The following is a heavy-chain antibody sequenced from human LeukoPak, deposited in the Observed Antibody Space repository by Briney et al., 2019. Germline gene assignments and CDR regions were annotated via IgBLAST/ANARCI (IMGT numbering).Heavy chain of an antibody. CDR2: IRGSGGIT. CDR1: GFTFNSSA. CDR3: ARSSTVVTPNYYYVMDV. Sequence: PGGSLRLSCAASGFTFNSSAMSWVRQAPGKGLEWVSGIRGSGGITYYTDPVKGRFTISRDNSKNTVYLQMSSLRAEDTAVYYCARSSTVVTPNYYYVMDVWGQRTSGSASS. D-gene: IGHD4-23*01. V-gene: IGHV3-23*01. J-gene: IGHJ6*02.